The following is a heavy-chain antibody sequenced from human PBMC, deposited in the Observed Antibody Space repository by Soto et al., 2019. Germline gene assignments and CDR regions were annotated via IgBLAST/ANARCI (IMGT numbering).Heavy chain of an antibody. J-gene: IGHJ4*02. D-gene: IGHD5-12*01. Sequence: QVQLVESGGGVVQPGRSLRLSCAASGFTFSSYGMHWVRQAPGKGLEWVAVIWYDGSNKYYADSVKGRFTISRDNSKNTLYLQMNSLRAEDTAVYYCAREAPPVRMATQFINYFDYWGQGTLVTVSS. V-gene: IGHV3-33*01. CDR2: IWYDGSNK. CDR1: GFTFSSYG. CDR3: AREAPPVRMATQFINYFDY.